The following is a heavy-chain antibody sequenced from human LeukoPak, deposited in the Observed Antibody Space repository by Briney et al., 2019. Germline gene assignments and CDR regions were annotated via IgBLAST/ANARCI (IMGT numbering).Heavy chain of an antibody. CDR3: ARGGPFFSSSSSKKYYFDY. J-gene: IGHJ4*02. V-gene: IGHV1-18*01. CDR2: ISLYNGNT. CDR1: GYDFINYG. Sequence: ASVKVSCKASGYDFINYGITCVRQAPGQGLEWMGWISLYNGNTDYKLQGRVTTTTDTSTSTAYMELRSLRSDDTAVYYCARGGPFFSSSSSKKYYFDYWGQGTLVTVSS. D-gene: IGHD6-6*01.